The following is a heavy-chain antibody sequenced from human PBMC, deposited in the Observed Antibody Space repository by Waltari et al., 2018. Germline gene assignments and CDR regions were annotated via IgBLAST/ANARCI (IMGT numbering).Heavy chain of an antibody. CDR1: GFTFSSYS. D-gene: IGHD3-22*01. CDR3: ARVGIVVDTLDY. Sequence: EVQLVESGGGLVKPGGSLRLSCAASGFTFSSYSMNWVRQAPGKGLEGVSSIRSRSSYKYYADSGKCRFTISRDNAKKSLYLKMNILRAEDTAVYYCARVGIVVDTLDYWGQGTLVTVSS. CDR2: IRSRSSYK. V-gene: IGHV3-21*01. J-gene: IGHJ4*02.